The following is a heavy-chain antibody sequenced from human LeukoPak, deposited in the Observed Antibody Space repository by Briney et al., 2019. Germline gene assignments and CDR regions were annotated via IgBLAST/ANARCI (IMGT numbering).Heavy chain of an antibody. D-gene: IGHD5-18*01. CDR3: ARDPEGYSYGIIEYYFDY. Sequence: SETLSLTCTVSGGSISSSSYYWGWIRQPPGKGLEWIGSIYYSGSTYYNPSLKSRVTISVDTSKNQFSLKLSSVTAADTAVYYCARDPEGYSYGIIEYYFDYWGQGTLVTVSS. CDR2: IYYSGST. CDR1: GGSISSSSYY. J-gene: IGHJ4*02. V-gene: IGHV4-39*07.